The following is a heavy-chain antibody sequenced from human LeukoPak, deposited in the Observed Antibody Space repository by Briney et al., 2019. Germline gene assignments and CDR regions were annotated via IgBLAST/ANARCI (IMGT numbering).Heavy chain of an antibody. J-gene: IGHJ3*02. V-gene: IGHV3-7*01. CDR2: IKQDGSEK. CDR3: ASLCSESYPDAFDI. D-gene: IGHD1-26*01. Sequence: PGGSLRLSCAASGFTFSSYWMSWVRQAPGKGLEWVANIKQDGSEKYYVDSVKGRFTISRDNAKNSLYLQMNSLRAEDTAVYYCASLCSESYPDAFDIWGQGTMVTVSS. CDR1: GFTFSSYW.